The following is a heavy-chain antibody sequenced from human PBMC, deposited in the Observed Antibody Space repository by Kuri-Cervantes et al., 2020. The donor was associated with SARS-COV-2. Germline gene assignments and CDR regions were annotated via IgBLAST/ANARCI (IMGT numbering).Heavy chain of an antibody. CDR2: IYASGST. J-gene: IGHJ6*03. CDR3: ARVVPAADEGLYYYCMDV. CDR1: GYSISSGYY. D-gene: IGHD2-2*01. V-gene: IGHV4-38-2*01. Sequence: SETLSLTCAVSGYSISSGYYWGWIRQPPGKGLEWIGRIYASGSTNYNPSLKSRVTMSVDTSKNQFSLKLSSVTAADTAVYYSARVVPAADEGLYYYCMDVWGKGTTVTVSS.